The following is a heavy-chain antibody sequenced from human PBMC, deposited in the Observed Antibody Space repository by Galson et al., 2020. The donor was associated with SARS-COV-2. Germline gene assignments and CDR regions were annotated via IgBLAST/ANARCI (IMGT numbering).Heavy chain of an antibody. V-gene: IGHV3-7*01. Sequence: GESLKISCEVSGFTFNDFWMSWFRQAPGKGLAWVANIKGDGSETNYADFVKGRFSISRDNAANSLYLQMNSLRVEDSAVYYCSREGWQGGYWGQGTRVTVSS. CDR3: SREGWQGGY. CDR2: IKGDGSET. J-gene: IGHJ4*02. D-gene: IGHD6-19*01. CDR1: GFTFNDFW.